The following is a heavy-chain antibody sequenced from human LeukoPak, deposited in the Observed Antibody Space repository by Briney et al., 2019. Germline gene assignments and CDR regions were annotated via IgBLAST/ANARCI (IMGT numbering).Heavy chain of an antibody. V-gene: IGHV3-74*03. CDR3: VIEGRVSGYDFDC. Sequence: GGALRLSCAASGFTFSSYLMPWVRQVPGKGLVWVSRINSDGSSITYADSVNGRFTISRDNARNTLYLQMNSLRVEDTAVYYCVIEGRVSGYDFDCWGQGTLVTVSS. D-gene: IGHD5-12*01. J-gene: IGHJ4*02. CDR1: GFTFSSYL. CDR2: INSDGSSI.